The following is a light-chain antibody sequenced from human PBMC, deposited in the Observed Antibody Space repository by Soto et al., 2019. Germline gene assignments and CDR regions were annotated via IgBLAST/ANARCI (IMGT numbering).Light chain of an antibody. CDR1: SSDVGGYNY. CDR2: DVS. CDR3: SSYISSSVFYV. Sequence: QSVLTQPASVSGSPGQSIAISCTGTSSDVGGYNYVSWYQQHPGKAPKLMIYDVSNRPSGVSNRFSGSKSGNTASLTISGLQAEDEADYYCSSYISSSVFYVFGTGTKVTV. J-gene: IGLJ1*01. V-gene: IGLV2-14*01.